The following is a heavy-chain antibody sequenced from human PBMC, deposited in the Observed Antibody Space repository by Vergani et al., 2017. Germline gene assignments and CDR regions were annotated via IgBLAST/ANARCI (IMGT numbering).Heavy chain of an antibody. Sequence: QVQLPQWGAGLLKPSETLSLTCAVYGGSFSGYYWSWIRQPPGKGLEWIGEINHIGSTNYNPSLKSRVTISVDTSKNQFSLKLSSVTAADTAVYYCARSGRNYYDSSGYYHASARRYYFDYWGQGTLVTVSS. CDR2: INHIGST. J-gene: IGHJ4*02. CDR3: ARSGRNYYDSSGYYHASARRYYFDY. V-gene: IGHV4-34*01. D-gene: IGHD3-22*01. CDR1: GGSFSGYY.